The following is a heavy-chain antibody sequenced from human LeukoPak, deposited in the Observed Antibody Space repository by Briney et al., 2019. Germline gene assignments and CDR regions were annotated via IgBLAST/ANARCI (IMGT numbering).Heavy chain of an antibody. CDR3: ARDLSASWYSLGY. CDR2: ISGST. V-gene: IGHV3-23*01. D-gene: IGHD6-13*01. J-gene: IGHJ4*02. CDR1: GFTFSSYA. Sequence: GGSLRLSCAASGFTFSSYAMSWVRQAPGKGLEWVSGISGSTYYADSVRGRFTISRDNAEKALYLQMNSLRVEDTALYYCARDLSASWYSLGYWGRGTLVTVSS.